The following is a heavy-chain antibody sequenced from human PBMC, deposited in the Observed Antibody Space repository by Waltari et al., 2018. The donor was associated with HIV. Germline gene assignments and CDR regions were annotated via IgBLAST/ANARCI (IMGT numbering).Heavy chain of an antibody. Sequence: QLQLQQSCPGLVKPSETLSITCTVSGGSVINSDYYWYFLRQSPGKGLEWIGNSYYTGTTFYNPSLKSRVTMSADLSKNQFSLRLRSVTAADTAIYYCARRPRMAGFYLYYGVDVWGQGTTVTVSS. V-gene: IGHV4-39*01. CDR2: SYYTGTT. D-gene: IGHD2-8*01. CDR1: GGSVINSDYY. CDR3: ARRPRMAGFYLYYGVDV. J-gene: IGHJ6*02.